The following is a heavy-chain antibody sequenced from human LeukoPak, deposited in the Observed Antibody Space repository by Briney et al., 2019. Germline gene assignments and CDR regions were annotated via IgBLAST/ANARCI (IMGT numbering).Heavy chain of an antibody. V-gene: IGHV4-30-4*08. J-gene: IGHJ4*02. D-gene: IGHD2-2*01. CDR2: ISYSGGT. CDR3: VRVRTGTSCYDY. Sequence: SETLSLTCTVSGASISSAESHWSWIRQPPGEGLEWIGYISYSGGTSYNPSLKSRVTISLATSNNQFSLELSSVTAADTAVYFCVRVRTGTSCYDYWGQGTLVTVSS. CDR1: GASISSAESH.